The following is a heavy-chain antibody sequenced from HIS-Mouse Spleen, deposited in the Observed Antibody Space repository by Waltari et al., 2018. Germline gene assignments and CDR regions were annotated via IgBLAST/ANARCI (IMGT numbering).Heavy chain of an antibody. Sequence: QITLKESGPTLVKPTQTLTLPCTFSGFSLSTSGVGVGWLRQPPGKALEWLALIYWNDDKRYSPSLKSRLTITKDTSKNQVVLTMTNMDPVDTATYYCAHSSLGSGSRTDFDYWGQGTLVTVSS. CDR3: AHSSLGSGSRTDFDY. CDR1: GFSLSTSGVG. D-gene: IGHD3-10*01. J-gene: IGHJ4*02. V-gene: IGHV2-5*01. CDR2: IYWNDDK.